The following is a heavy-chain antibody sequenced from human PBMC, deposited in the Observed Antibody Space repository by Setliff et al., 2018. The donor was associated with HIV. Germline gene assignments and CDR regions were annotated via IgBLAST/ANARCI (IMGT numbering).Heavy chain of an antibody. CDR2: IHYSGSS. CDR1: GGSISSHY. CDR3: ARVADSSGYYHLDY. V-gene: IGHV4-59*11. J-gene: IGHJ4*02. D-gene: IGHD3-22*01. Sequence: SETLSLTCNVSGGSISSHYWSWIRQPPGKGLEWIGSIHYSGSSNYNPSLKSRVTISVDTSKKQFSLKLSSVTAADTAVYHCARVADSSGYYHLDYWGQGTLVTVSS.